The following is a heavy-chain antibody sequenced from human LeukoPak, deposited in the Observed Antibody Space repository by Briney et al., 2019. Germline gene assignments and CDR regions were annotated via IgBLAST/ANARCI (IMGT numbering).Heavy chain of an antibody. CDR2: ISYDGSNK. CDR1: GFTFSSYA. Sequence: GGSLRLSCAASGFTFSSYAMSWVRQAPGKGLEWVAVISYDGSNKYYADSVKGRFTISRDNSKNTLYLQMNSLRAEDTAVYYPSRGCSGGSCYSFYGMDVWGQGTTVTVSS. D-gene: IGHD2-15*01. V-gene: IGHV3-30*04. CDR3: SRGCSGGSCYSFYGMDV. J-gene: IGHJ6*02.